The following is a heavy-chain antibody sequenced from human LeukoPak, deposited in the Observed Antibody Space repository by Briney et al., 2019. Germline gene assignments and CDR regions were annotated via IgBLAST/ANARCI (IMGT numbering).Heavy chain of an antibody. CDR2: INPNSGGT. CDR3: ARGTYDFWSGYTYYYYYYMDV. J-gene: IGHJ6*03. V-gene: IGHV1-2*02. D-gene: IGHD3-3*01. Sequence: GASVKVSCKASGYTFTGYYMHWVRQAPGQGLEWMGWINPNSGGTNYAQKFQGRVTMTRDTSISTAYMELRSLRSDDTAVYYCARGTYDFWSGYTYYYYYYMDVWGKGTTVTVSS. CDR1: GYTFTGYY.